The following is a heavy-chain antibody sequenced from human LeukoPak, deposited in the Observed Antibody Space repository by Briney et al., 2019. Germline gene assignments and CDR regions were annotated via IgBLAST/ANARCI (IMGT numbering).Heavy chain of an antibody. D-gene: IGHD6-6*01. J-gene: IGHJ4*02. Sequence: GASVKVSCKASGYTFTSYGISWVRQAPGQGLEWMGWISAYNGNTNYAQKLQGRVTMTTDTSTSTAYTELRSLRSDDTAVYYCARDSPQYSSSNYFDYWGQGTLVTVSS. V-gene: IGHV1-18*04. CDR3: ARDSPQYSSSNYFDY. CDR1: GYTFTSYG. CDR2: ISAYNGNT.